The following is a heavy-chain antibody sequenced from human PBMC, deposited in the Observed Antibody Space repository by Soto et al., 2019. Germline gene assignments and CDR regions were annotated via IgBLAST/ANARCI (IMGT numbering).Heavy chain of an antibody. D-gene: IGHD3-10*01. CDR2: INHSGST. Sequence: SETLSLTCAVYGGSFSGYYWSWIRQPPGKGLEWIGEINHSGSTNYNPSLKSRVTISVDTSKNQFSLKLSSVTAADTAVYYYARGRDYYGSGSYYYYGMDVWGQGTTVTVSS. J-gene: IGHJ6*02. V-gene: IGHV4-34*01. CDR1: GGSFSGYY. CDR3: ARGRDYYGSGSYYYYGMDV.